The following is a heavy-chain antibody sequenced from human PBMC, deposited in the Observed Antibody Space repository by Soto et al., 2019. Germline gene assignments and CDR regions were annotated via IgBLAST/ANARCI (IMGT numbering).Heavy chain of an antibody. CDR1: GGSFSGYY. D-gene: IGHD5-18*01. Sequence: SETLSLTCAVYGGSFSGYYWSWIRQPPGKGLEWIGEINHSGSTNYNPSLKSRVTISVDTSKNQFSLKLSSVTAADTAVYYCARGYPLWSPYFYYYMDVWGQGTTVTVSS. CDR2: INHSGST. V-gene: IGHV4-34*01. CDR3: ARGYPLWSPYFYYYMDV. J-gene: IGHJ6*03.